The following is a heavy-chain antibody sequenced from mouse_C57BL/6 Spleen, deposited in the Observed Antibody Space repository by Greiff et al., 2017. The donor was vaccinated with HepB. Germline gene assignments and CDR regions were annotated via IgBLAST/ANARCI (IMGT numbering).Heavy chain of an antibody. Sequence: QVQLQQPGAELVRPGSSVKLSCKASGYTFTSYWMHWVKQRPIQGLEWIGNIDPSDSETHYNQKFKDKATLTVDKSSSTAYMQLSSLTSEDSAVYYCARGEGPNWYFDVWGTGTTVTVSS. CDR3: ARGEGPNWYFDV. CDR1: GYTFTSYW. V-gene: IGHV1-52*01. CDR2: IDPSDSET. J-gene: IGHJ1*03.